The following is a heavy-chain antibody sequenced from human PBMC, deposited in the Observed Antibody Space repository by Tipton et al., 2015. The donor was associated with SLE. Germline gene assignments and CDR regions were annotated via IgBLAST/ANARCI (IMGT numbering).Heavy chain of an antibody. CDR2: IYTSGST. V-gene: IGHV4-38-2*02. CDR1: GSSITSPYY. CDR3: ARDRSLGATLLYFDF. D-gene: IGHD1-26*01. J-gene: IGHJ4*02. Sequence: TLSLTCTVSGSSITSPYYWGWVRQPPGKGLEWIGRIYTSGSTDSNPSLKTRVTMSVDTSKNQFSLNLSSVTAADTAVYYCARDRSLGATLLYFDFWGLGTLVTVSS.